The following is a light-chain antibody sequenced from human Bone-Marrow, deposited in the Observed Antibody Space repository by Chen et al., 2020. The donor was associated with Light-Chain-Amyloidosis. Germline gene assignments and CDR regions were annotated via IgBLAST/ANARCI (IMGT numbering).Light chain of an antibody. J-gene: IGLJ3*02. Sequence: SYVLTQPSSVSVAPGQTTTIACGGNNIGSTSVHWYQQTPAQAPLLVVYDDNDRPSRIHERLSVSNSANTATLTISRVAAGDEADYYCQVWDSGSDRPVFGGVTNLTVL. V-gene: IGLV3-21*02. CDR3: QVWDSGSDRPV. CDR1: NIGSTS. CDR2: DDN.